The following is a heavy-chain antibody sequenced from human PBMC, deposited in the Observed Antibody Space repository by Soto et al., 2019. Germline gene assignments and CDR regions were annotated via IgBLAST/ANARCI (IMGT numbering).Heavy chain of an antibody. Sequence: ASVKVSCKASGYTFSSYAISWVRQAPGQGLEWMGWISAYNGNTNYAQNFQGRVTMTTDTSTSTAYMELRSLRSDDTAVYYCARDPRAYYGSSGYYWVYWGQGTLVTVSS. V-gene: IGHV1-18*01. J-gene: IGHJ4*02. CDR3: ARDPRAYYGSSGYYWVY. D-gene: IGHD3-22*01. CDR2: ISAYNGNT. CDR1: GYTFSSYA.